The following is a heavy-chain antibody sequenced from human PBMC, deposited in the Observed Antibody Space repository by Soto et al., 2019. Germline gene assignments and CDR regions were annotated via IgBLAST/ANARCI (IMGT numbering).Heavy chain of an antibody. CDR2: ISSSGSTI. CDR3: AREDLFYYYMDV. J-gene: IGHJ6*03. Sequence: GALRLSCAASGFTFSDYYMSWIRQAPGKGLEWVSYISSSGSTIYYAGSVKGRFTISRDNAKNSLYLQTNSLRAEDTAVYYCAREDLFYYYMDVWGKGTTVTVSS. CDR1: GFTFSDYY. V-gene: IGHV3-11*01.